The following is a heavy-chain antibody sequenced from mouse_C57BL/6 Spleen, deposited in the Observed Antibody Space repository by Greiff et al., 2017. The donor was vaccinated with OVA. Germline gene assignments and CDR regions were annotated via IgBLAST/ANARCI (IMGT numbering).Heavy chain of an antibody. D-gene: IGHD1-1*01. V-gene: IGHV1-50*01. J-gene: IGHJ4*01. Sequence: QVQLQQPGAELVKPGASVKLSCKASGYTFTSYWMQWVKQRPGQGLEWIGEIDPSDSYTNYNQKFKGKATLTVDTSSSTAYMQLSSLTSEDSAVYYCVREPYYYGSFYAMDYWGQGTSVTVSS. CDR2: IDPSDSYT. CDR3: VREPYYYGSFYAMDY. CDR1: GYTFTSYW.